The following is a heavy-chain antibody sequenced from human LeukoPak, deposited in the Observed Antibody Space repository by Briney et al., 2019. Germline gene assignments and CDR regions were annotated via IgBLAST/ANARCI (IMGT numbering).Heavy chain of an antibody. Sequence: GGSLRLSCSASGFTFSSYAMHWVRQAPGKGLEYVSAISSNGGSTYYADSVKDRFTISRDNSKNTLYLQMSSLRAEDTAVYYCVKDRYSGHWGLFDYWGQGTLVTVSS. V-gene: IGHV3-64D*09. CDR1: GFTFSSYA. D-gene: IGHD5-12*01. CDR3: VKDRYSGHWGLFDY. CDR2: ISSNGGST. J-gene: IGHJ4*02.